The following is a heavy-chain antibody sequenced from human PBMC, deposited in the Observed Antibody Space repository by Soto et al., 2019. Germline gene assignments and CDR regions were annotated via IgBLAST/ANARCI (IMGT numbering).Heavy chain of an antibody. CDR1: GYTFTSYA. CDR3: ARDLVATTYNWFDP. V-gene: IGHV1-3*01. D-gene: IGHD5-12*01. J-gene: IGHJ5*02. Sequence: QVQLVQSGAEVKKPGASVKVSCKASGYTFTSYAMHWVRQAPGQRLKWMGWINAGNGNTKYSQKFQGRVTITRDTSASTAYRELSSMRSEDTAVYYCARDLVATTYNWFDPWGEGTLVTVSS. CDR2: INAGNGNT.